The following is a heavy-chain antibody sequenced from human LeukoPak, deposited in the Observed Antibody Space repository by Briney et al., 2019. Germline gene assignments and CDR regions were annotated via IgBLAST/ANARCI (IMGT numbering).Heavy chain of an antibody. V-gene: IGHV4-39*07. Sequence: SETLSLTCTVSGGSISTSSYYWGWVRQPPGKGLEWIGNIFYSGSTYYSPSLKSRVTISLDTSRNQLSLKLNSVTAADTAVYYCARANYYDSSGYSRGAFDIWGQGTMLTVSS. CDR3: ARANYYDSSGYSRGAFDI. J-gene: IGHJ3*02. CDR1: GGSISTSSYY. D-gene: IGHD3-22*01. CDR2: IFYSGST.